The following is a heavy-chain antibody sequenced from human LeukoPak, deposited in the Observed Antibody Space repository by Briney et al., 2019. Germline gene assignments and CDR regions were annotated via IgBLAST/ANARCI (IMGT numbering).Heavy chain of an antibody. J-gene: IGHJ4*02. CDR3: ARDPGDYGFGY. Sequence: PSETLSLTCAVYGGSFSGYYWSWIRQPPGKGLEWIGEINHSGSTNYNPSLKSRVTISVDTSKNQFSLKLSSVTAADTAVYYCARDPGDYGFGYWGQGTLVTVSS. V-gene: IGHV4-34*01. CDR2: INHSGST. CDR1: GGSFSGYY. D-gene: IGHD4-17*01.